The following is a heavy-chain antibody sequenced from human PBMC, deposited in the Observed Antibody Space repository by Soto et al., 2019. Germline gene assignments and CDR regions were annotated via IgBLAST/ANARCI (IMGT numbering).Heavy chain of an antibody. CDR2: IYYSGST. Sequence: SETLSLTCTVSGGSISSYYWSWIRQPPGKGLEWIGYIYYSGSTNYNPSLKSRVTISVDTSKNQFSLKLSSVTAADTAVYYCARNSGMTTVTYVDYWGQGTLVTV. CDR3: ARNSGMTTVTYVDY. V-gene: IGHV4-59*08. J-gene: IGHJ4*02. D-gene: IGHD4-17*01. CDR1: GGSISSYY.